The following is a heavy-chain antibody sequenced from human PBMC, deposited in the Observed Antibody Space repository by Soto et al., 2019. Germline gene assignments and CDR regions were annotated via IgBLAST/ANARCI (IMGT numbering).Heavy chain of an antibody. CDR3: ARNRSPYYDFWSGSH. V-gene: IGHV1-46*01. CDR1: GYTFTSYY. D-gene: IGHD3-3*01. J-gene: IGHJ4*02. CDR2: INPSGGST. Sequence: GASVKVSCKASGYTFTSYYMHWVLQAPGQGLEWMGIINPSGGSTSYAQKFQGRVTMTRDTSTSTVYMELSSLRSEDTAVYYCARNRSPYYDFWSGSHWGQGTLVTVSS.